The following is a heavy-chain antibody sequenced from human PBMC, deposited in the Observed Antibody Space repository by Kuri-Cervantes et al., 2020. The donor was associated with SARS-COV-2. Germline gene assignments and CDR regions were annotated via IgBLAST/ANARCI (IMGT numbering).Heavy chain of an antibody. CDR2: TYYRSKWYN. J-gene: IGHJ4*01. Sequence: SHTVSLTCAISVDIVPINSAAWNWIRQSPSRGVEWLGRTYYRSKWYNEYEVSMKSRMTVNPDTSKNQFSLQLNSGTPEDTAVYYCAREEGVWTAAGRGYFDFWGQGTLVTVSS. CDR3: AREEGVWTAAGRGYFDF. D-gene: IGHD6-13*01. CDR1: VDIVPINSAA. V-gene: IGHV6-1*01.